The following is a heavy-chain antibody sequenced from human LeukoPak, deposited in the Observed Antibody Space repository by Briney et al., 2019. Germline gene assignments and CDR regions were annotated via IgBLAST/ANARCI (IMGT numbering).Heavy chain of an antibody. J-gene: IGHJ4*02. D-gene: IGHD2-2*03. CDR2: LSPHGIYE. Sequence: PGRSLRLSCAASGFTFSDYGIHWVRQAPGKGLEWVTVLSPHGIYEYYGDSVQGRFTISRDDSKNTVSLQMHSLRDEDTAVYYCARDWIDRSLDYWGQGTLVTVSS. CDR3: ARDWIDRSLDY. V-gene: IGHV3-33*01. CDR1: GFTFSDYG.